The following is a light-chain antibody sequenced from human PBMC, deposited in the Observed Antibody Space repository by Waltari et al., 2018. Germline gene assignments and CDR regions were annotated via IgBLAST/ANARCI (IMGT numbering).Light chain of an antibody. Sequence: SYELTQPPSVSVSPGQTASLTCSGDRLGDKYAYGYQQKPGQSPVRVIYQDSRRSSGIPERFSGSNAGNTASLTISGSQAMDEAGYYWQAWDSNTVVFGGGTKLTVL. CDR1: RLGDKY. V-gene: IGLV3-1*01. CDR2: QDS. CDR3: QAWDSNTVV. J-gene: IGLJ2*01.